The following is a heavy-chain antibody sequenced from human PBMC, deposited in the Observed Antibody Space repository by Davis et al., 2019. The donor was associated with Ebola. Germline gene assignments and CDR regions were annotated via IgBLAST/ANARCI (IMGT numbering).Heavy chain of an antibody. D-gene: IGHD1-7*01. CDR2: IYSGGST. CDR1: GFTVSSNY. J-gene: IGHJ4*02. CDR3: ASNWNYVPH. Sequence: LSLTCAASGFTVSSNYMSWVRQAPGKGLEWVSVIYSGGSTYYADSVKGRFTISRHNSKNTLYLQMNSLRAEDTAVYYCASNWNYVPHWGQGTLVTVSS. V-gene: IGHV3-53*04.